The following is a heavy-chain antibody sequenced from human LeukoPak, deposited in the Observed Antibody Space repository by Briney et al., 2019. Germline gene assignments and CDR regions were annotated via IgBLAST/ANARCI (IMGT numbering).Heavy chain of an antibody. Sequence: SETLSLTCTVSGGSISSSSYYWGWIRQPPGKGLEWIGSMYSSGSTYYNPSLKSRVTISVDTSKNQFSLKLSSVTAAGTAVYYCARGNYDILTGYRYFDYWGQGTLVTVSS. CDR3: ARGNYDILTGYRYFDY. CDR1: GGSISSSSYY. V-gene: IGHV4-39*07. CDR2: MYSSGST. D-gene: IGHD3-9*01. J-gene: IGHJ4*02.